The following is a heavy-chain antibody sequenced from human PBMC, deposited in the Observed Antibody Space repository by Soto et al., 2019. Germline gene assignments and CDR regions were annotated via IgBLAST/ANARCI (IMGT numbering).Heavy chain of an antibody. J-gene: IGHJ6*02. CDR1: GYSFTSYW. Sequence: RGESLKISCKGSGYSFTSYWISWVRQMPGKGLEWMGRIDPSDSYTNYSPSFQGHVTISADKSISTAYLQWSSLKASDTAMYYCARHDYYYYGMDVWGQGTTVTVSS. CDR3: ARHDYYYYGMDV. V-gene: IGHV5-10-1*01. CDR2: IDPSDSYT.